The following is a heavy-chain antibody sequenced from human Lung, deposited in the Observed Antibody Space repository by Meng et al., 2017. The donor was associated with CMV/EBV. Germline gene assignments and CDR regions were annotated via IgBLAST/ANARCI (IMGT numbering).Heavy chain of an antibody. J-gene: IGHJ5*02. CDR1: GFTFSSYS. Sequence: EXXKISXAASGFTFSSYSMNWVRQAPGKGLEWVSSISSSSSYIYYADSAKGRFTISRDNAKNSLYLQMNSLRAEDTAVYYCARDDYGSGSYYNGAWFDPWGQGXLVTVSS. V-gene: IGHV3-21*01. D-gene: IGHD3-10*01. CDR3: ARDDYGSGSYYNGAWFDP. CDR2: ISSSSSYI.